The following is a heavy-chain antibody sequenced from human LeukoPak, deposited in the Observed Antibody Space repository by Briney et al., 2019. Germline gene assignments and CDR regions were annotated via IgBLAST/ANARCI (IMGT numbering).Heavy chain of an antibody. J-gene: IGHJ6*02. D-gene: IGHD6-13*01. V-gene: IGHV4-59*08. CDR3: ARLKGYGQYYYYGMDV. CDR1: GGSISSYY. CDR2: IYYSGST. Sequence: NPSETLSLTCTVSGGSISSYYWSWIRQPPGKGLEWIGYIYYSGSTNYNPSLKSRVTISVDTSKNQFSLKLSSVTAADTAVYYCARLKGYGQYYYYGMDVWGQGTTVTVSS.